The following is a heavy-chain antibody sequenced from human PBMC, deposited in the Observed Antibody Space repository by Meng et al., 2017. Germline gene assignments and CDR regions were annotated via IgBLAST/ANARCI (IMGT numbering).Heavy chain of an antibody. V-gene: IGHV1-69*06. CDR3: ARDGVGATEGYFDY. CDR2: IIPIFGTA. CDR1: GGTFSSYA. J-gene: IGHJ4*02. D-gene: IGHD1-26*01. Sequence: QVQLSESGAERKRPGSSLKVTCKAAGGTFSSYAISWVRQAPGQGLEWMGGIIPIFGTANYAQKFQGRVTITADKSTSTAYMELSSLRSEDTAVYYCARDGVGATEGYFDYWGQGTLVTVSS.